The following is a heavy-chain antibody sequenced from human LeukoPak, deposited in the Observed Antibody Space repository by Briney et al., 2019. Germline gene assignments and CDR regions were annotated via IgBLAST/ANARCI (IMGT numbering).Heavy chain of an antibody. Sequence: PGGSLRLSCAASGFTFSSYAMSWVRQAPGKGLEWVSAISGSGGSTYYADSVKGRFSISRDNSNNTVYLQMNSLRPEDTAVYYCARAAVILAASRWFDSWGQGTLVSVSS. CDR1: GFTFSSYA. J-gene: IGHJ5*01. V-gene: IGHV3-23*01. CDR3: ARAAVILAASRWFDS. CDR2: ISGSGGST. D-gene: IGHD3-9*01.